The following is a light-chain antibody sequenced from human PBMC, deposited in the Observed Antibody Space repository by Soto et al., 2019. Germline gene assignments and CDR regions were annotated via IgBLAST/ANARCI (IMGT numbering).Light chain of an antibody. CDR1: QSISSY. Sequence: EVVLTQSPDTLSLPPGERATLSCRASQSISSYLAWYQQKPGQAPRLLIYDASSRATGIPARFSGSGSGTDFTLTISSLEPEDFAVYYCQQYGSSPRGTFGQGTKLEIK. CDR3: QQYGSSPRGT. CDR2: DAS. J-gene: IGKJ2*01. V-gene: IGKV3-11*01.